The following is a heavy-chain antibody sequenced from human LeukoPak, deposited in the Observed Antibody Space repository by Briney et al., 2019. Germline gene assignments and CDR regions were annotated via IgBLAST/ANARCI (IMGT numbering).Heavy chain of an antibody. D-gene: IGHD5-12*01. V-gene: IGHV1-69*13. Sequence: GASVKVSCKASGGTFSSYAISWVRQAPGQGLEWMGGIIPIFGTANYAQKFQGRVTITADESTSTAYMELSSLRSEDTAVYYCARVPLATIGYFDYWGQGTLVTVSS. CDR2: IIPIFGTA. CDR1: GGTFSSYA. J-gene: IGHJ4*02. CDR3: ARVPLATIGYFDY.